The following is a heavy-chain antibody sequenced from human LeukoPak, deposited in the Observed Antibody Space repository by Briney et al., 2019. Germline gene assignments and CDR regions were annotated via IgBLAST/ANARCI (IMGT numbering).Heavy chain of an antibody. CDR2: IIPIFGTA. J-gene: IGHJ4*02. CDR1: GGAFSSYA. D-gene: IGHD3-22*01. V-gene: IGHV1-69*05. Sequence: SVKVSCKASGGAFSSYAISWVRQAPGQGLEWMGGIIPIFGTANYAQKFQGRVTITTDESTSTAYMELSSLRSEDTAVYYCARGATYYYDSSGYQFDYWGQGTLVTVSS. CDR3: ARGATYYYDSSGYQFDY.